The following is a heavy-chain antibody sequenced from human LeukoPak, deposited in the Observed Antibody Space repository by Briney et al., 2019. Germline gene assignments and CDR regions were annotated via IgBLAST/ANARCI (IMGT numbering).Heavy chain of an antibody. CDR3: ARAGIAARPGYYYMGV. Sequence: PSETLSLTCAVYGGSFSGYYWSWIRQPPGKGLEWIGEINHSGSTNYNPSLKSRVTISVDTSKNQFSLKLSSVTAADTAVYYCARAGIAARPGYYYMGVWGKGTTVTVSS. J-gene: IGHJ6*03. CDR2: INHSGST. V-gene: IGHV4-34*01. D-gene: IGHD6-6*01. CDR1: GGSFSGYY.